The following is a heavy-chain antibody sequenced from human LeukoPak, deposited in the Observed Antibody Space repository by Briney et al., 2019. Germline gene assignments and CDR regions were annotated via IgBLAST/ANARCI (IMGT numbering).Heavy chain of an antibody. V-gene: IGHV4-39*07. J-gene: IGHJ5*02. CDR3: ARVDYGQYNWFDP. D-gene: IGHD4-17*01. CDR2: IFYSGTT. CDR1: GGSISSSSYH. Sequence: PSETLSLTCTVSGGSISSSSYHWGWIRQPPGKGLEWIGSIFYSGTTYYNPSLKSRVTISVDKSKNQFSLKLSSVTAADTAVYYCARVDYGQYNWFDPWGQGTLVTVSS.